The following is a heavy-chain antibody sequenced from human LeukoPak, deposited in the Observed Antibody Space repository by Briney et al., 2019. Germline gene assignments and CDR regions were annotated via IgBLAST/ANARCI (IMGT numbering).Heavy chain of an antibody. CDR2: IIPIYGTA. J-gene: IGHJ3*02. CDR1: GGTFSSYA. V-gene: IGHV1-69*05. CDR3: ARVRDGYNDAYDI. D-gene: IGHD5-24*01. Sequence: SVKVSCKASGGTFSSYAISWVRQAPGQGLEWMGGIIPIYGTANYAQKFQGRVTMTSDMSTRTVYMELSSLRSEDTAVYYCARVRDGYNDAYDIWGQGTMDTVSS.